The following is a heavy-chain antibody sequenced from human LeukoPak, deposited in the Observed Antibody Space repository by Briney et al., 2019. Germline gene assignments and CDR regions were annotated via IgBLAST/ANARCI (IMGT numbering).Heavy chain of an antibody. CDR2: IYYSGST. Sequence: SETLSLTCTVSGGSTSSYYWSWIRQPPGKGLEWIGYIYYSGSTNYNPSLKSRVTISIDTSKNQFSLKLSSVTAADTAVYYCARGPGGYAYGYYFDYWGQGALVTVSS. CDR1: GGSTSSYY. J-gene: IGHJ4*02. D-gene: IGHD5-18*01. V-gene: IGHV4-59*01. CDR3: ARGPGGYAYGYYFDY.